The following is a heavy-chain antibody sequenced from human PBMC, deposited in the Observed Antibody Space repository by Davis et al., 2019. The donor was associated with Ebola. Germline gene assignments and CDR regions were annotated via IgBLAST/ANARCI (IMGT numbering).Heavy chain of an antibody. CDR2: IYHSGST. CDR3: ARVPTVTNENYYYGMDV. CDR1: GGSISSSNW. V-gene: IGHV4-4*02. Sequence: PSETLSLTCAVSGGSISSSNWWSWVRQPPGKGLEWIGEIYHSGSTNYNPSLKSRVTISVDKSKNQFSLKLSSVTAADTAVYYCARVPTVTNENYYYGMDVWGQGTTVTVSS. D-gene: IGHD4-17*01. J-gene: IGHJ6*02.